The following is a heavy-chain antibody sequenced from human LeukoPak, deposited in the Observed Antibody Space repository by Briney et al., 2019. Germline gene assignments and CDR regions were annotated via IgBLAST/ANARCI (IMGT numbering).Heavy chain of an antibody. CDR1: GGSISSHY. D-gene: IGHD5-18*01. CDR2: IYYSGST. J-gene: IGHJ5*02. V-gene: IGHV4-59*11. Sequence: PSETLSLTCTVSGGSISSHYWSWIRQPPGKGLEWIGYIYYSGSTNYNPSLKSRVTISVDTSKNQFSPKLSSVTAADTAVYYCARKTGYSYGLAFDPWGQGTLVTVSS. CDR3: ARKTGYSYGLAFDP.